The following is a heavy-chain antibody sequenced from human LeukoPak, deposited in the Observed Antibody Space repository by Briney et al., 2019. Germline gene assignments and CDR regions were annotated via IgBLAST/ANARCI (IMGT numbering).Heavy chain of an antibody. Sequence: ASVKVSCKASGYTFTSYGISWVGQAPGQGLEWMGWISAYNGNTYYAQKLQGRVTMTTDTSTSTAYMELRSLRSDDTAVYYCAREGRYCSSTSCRRYFDYWGQGTLVTVSS. V-gene: IGHV1-18*01. CDR3: AREGRYCSSTSCRRYFDY. D-gene: IGHD2-2*01. CDR1: GYTFTSYG. J-gene: IGHJ4*02. CDR2: ISAYNGNT.